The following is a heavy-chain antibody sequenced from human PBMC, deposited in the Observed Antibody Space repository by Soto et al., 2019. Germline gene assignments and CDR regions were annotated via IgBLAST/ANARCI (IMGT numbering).Heavy chain of an antibody. CDR3: ARDRITMVRGVNNKFDP. Sequence: TLSLTCTVSGGSVSSGSYYWSWIRQPPGKGLEWIGYIYYSGSTNYNPSLKSRVTISVDTSKNQFSLKLSSVTAADTAVYYCARDRITMVRGVNNKFDPWGQGTLVTVSS. J-gene: IGHJ5*02. CDR2: IYYSGST. D-gene: IGHD3-10*01. V-gene: IGHV4-61*01. CDR1: GGSVSSGSYY.